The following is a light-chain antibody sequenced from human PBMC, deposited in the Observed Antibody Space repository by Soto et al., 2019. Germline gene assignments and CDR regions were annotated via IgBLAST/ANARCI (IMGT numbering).Light chain of an antibody. CDR1: QSVGSSY. J-gene: IGKJ2*01. CDR3: QQYCSSPPYT. Sequence: EIVLTQSPGTLSLSPGEGATLSCRASQSVGSSYLAWYQQKPGQAPRLLIYGASSRATGIPDRFSGSGSGTDFTLTISRLEPEDFSVYYCQQYCSSPPYTFGQGTKLEIK. CDR2: GAS. V-gene: IGKV3-20*01.